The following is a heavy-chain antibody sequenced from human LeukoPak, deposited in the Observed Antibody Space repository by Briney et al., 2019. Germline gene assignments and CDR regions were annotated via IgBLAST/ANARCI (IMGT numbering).Heavy chain of an antibody. CDR3: AAGGLRKDTHAFEI. CDR2: IYTGGSV. D-gene: IGHD3/OR15-3a*01. J-gene: IGHJ3*02. CDR1: GFTFTETY. V-gene: IGHV3-53*01. Sequence: PGGTLRLSCAVSGFTFTETYMTWVRQTPGKGLDWVSLIYTGGSVYYGDSVKGRFNISRDISRNTLYLQMNALRAEDTAVYYCAAGGLRKDTHAFEIWGQGTVVTVSS.